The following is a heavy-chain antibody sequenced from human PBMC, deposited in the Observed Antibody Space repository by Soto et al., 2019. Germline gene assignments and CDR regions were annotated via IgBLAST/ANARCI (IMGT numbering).Heavy chain of an antibody. J-gene: IGHJ6*02. V-gene: IGHV4-61*08. D-gene: IGHD3-10*01. CDR3: ARLMVRGWYYGMDV. CDR1: GGSISSGDYY. Sequence: SETLSLTCTVSGGSISSGDYYWSWIRQPPGKGLEWIGYIYYSGSTNYNPSLKSRVTISVDTSKNQFSLKLSSVTAADTAVYYCARLMVRGWYYGMDVWGQGTTVTVSS. CDR2: IYYSGST.